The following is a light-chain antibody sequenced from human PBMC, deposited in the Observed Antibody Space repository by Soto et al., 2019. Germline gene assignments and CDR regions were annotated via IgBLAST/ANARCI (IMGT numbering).Light chain of an antibody. CDR1: QSVSSY. Sequence: EIVLTQSPATLSLSPGERASLSCSASQSVSSYLAWYQQKPGQAPMLLIYDASNRATGIPARFSGSGSGTDFTLTISSLEPEDFAVYYCQQRSNWPPYTFGQGTKLEIK. V-gene: IGKV3-11*01. J-gene: IGKJ2*01. CDR2: DAS. CDR3: QQRSNWPPYT.